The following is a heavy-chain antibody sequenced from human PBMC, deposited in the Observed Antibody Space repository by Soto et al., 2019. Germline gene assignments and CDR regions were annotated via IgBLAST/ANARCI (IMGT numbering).Heavy chain of an antibody. Sequence: SETLSLTCTVSGGSVSSGSYYWSWIRQPPGKGLEWIGYIYYSGSTNYNPSLKSRVTISVDTSKNQFSLKLSSVTAADTAVYYCARGYSSGIDYWGQGTLVTVS. J-gene: IGHJ4*02. D-gene: IGHD6-19*01. CDR2: IYYSGST. CDR3: ARGYSSGIDY. CDR1: GGSVSSGSYY. V-gene: IGHV4-61*01.